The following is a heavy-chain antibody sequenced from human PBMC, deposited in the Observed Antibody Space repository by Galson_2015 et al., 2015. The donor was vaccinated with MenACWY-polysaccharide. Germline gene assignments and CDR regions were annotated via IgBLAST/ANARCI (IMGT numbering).Heavy chain of an antibody. V-gene: IGHV1-18*01. J-gene: IGHJ5*02. D-gene: IGHD3-10*01. Sequence: SVKVSCKASGYSFTNYYISWVRQAPGQGLEWMGYVSAHNGNTRYAQRLQGRIGMTTDEATSTAYMELRSLTSDDTAIYYCARDRDGILWPPNLNHWGRGTLVTVSS. CDR1: GYSFTNYY. CDR3: ARDRDGILWPPNLNH. CDR2: VSAHNGNT.